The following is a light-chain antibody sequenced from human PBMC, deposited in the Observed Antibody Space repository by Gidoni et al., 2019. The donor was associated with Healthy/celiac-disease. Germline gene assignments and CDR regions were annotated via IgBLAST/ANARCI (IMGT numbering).Light chain of an antibody. J-gene: IGLJ3*02. V-gene: IGLV4-69*01. Sequence: QLVLTQSPSASASLGASVKLTCTLSSGPRSYAIAWHHQQPEKGPRYLMKLNSDGSHSKGAGIPDRFSGSSSGAERYLTISSLQSEDEADYYCQTWGTGIQVFGGGTKLTVL. CDR2: LNSDGSH. CDR1: SGPRSYA. CDR3: QTWGTGIQV.